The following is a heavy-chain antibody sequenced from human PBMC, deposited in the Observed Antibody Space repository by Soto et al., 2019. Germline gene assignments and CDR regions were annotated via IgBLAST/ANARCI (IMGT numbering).Heavy chain of an antibody. D-gene: IGHD6-13*01. CDR2: LDQGGGEK. CDR1: EFSFSDYW. V-gene: IGHV3-7*02. CDR3: ARQTGYSSSWYPPTYYFDY. Sequence: SGGSLRLSCAASEFSFSDYWMAWVRQAPGKGLERVANLDQGGGEKHYVDSVKGRFTISRDNAKNQFSLELSSVTAADTAVYYCARQTGYSSSWYPPTYYFDYWGQGTLVTVSS. J-gene: IGHJ4*02.